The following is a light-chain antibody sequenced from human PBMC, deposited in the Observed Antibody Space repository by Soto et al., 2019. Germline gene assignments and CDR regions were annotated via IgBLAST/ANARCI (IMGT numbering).Light chain of an antibody. CDR1: QSVSRY. Sequence: EIVLTQSPVTLSLSPGERATLSCRASQSVSRYFAWYQQKPGQAPRLLIYDASNRATGVPARFSGSGSGTDFTPTISSLEPEDFAVYYCQQRSSWPVTFGQGTKVEI. CDR2: DAS. V-gene: IGKV3-11*01. CDR3: QQRSSWPVT. J-gene: IGKJ1*01.